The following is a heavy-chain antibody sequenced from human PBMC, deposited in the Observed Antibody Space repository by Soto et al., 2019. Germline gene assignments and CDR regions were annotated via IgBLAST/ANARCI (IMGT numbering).Heavy chain of an antibody. J-gene: IGHJ4*02. D-gene: IGHD1-1*01. Sequence: QVHLVQSGAEVKKPGASVKVSCKGSGYAFTTYGITWVRQAPGQGLEWMGWISAHNGNTNYAQKRQGRVTVTRDASTSAAYMELRGGRSDDTAVYYCARGRYGDYWGQGALVTVSS. CDR2: ISAHNGNT. CDR1: GYAFTTYG. V-gene: IGHV1-18*01. CDR3: ARGRYGDY.